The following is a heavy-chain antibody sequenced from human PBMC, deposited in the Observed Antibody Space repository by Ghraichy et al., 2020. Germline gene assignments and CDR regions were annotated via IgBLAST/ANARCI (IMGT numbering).Heavy chain of an antibody. CDR3: AKSPYDSSGYYYYFHY. J-gene: IGHJ4*02. V-gene: IGHV3-30*18. CDR2: VSGDGSDI. CDR1: GFTFSNFG. Sequence: GESLNISCAASGFTFSNFGMHWVRQAPGKGLEWAADVSGDGSDIHYADSVKGRFTISRDNSKNMLYLQMNNLRAEDTAVYYCAKSPYDSSGYYYYFHYWGQGTLVTVSS. D-gene: IGHD3-22*01.